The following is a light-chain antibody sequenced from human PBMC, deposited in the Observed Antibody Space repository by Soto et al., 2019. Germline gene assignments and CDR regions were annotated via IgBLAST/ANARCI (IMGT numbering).Light chain of an antibody. CDR1: QGISSY. V-gene: IGKV1-8*01. Sequence: AIRMTQSPSSLSASTGDRVTITCRASQGISSYLAWYQQKPGKAPKLLIYAACTLQSGVPPRFSGSGSGTDFTLTISCLQSQDFATYYCQQYYSYPMYTFGQGTKLEIK. CDR2: AAC. J-gene: IGKJ2*01. CDR3: QQYYSYPMYT.